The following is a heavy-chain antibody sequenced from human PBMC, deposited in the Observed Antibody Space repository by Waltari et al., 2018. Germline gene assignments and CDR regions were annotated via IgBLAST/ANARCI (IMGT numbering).Heavy chain of an antibody. CDR1: GFTFSSYG. CDR2: ISYDGSNK. CDR3: ATSGFDWLFPFDY. D-gene: IGHD3-9*01. V-gene: IGHV3-30*03. J-gene: IGHJ4*02. Sequence: QVQLVESGGGVVQPGRSLRLSCAASGFTFSSYGMHWVRRAPGKGLEWVAVISYDGSNKDYADSVKGRFTISRDNSKNTLYLQMNSLRAEDTAVYYCATSGFDWLFPFDYWGQGTLVTVSS.